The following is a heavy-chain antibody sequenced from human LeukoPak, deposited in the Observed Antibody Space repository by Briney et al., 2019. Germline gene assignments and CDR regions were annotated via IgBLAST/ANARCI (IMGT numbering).Heavy chain of an antibody. CDR3: ARAGVVATITNYYYYMDV. CDR1: GYTFTTYD. J-gene: IGHJ6*03. CDR2: MNPNSGNT. D-gene: IGHD5-12*01. V-gene: IGHV1-8*01. Sequence: ASVKVSCKASGYTFTTYDINWVRQATGQGLEWMGWMNPNSGNTGYAQKFQGRVTMTRNTSISTAYMELSSLRSEDTAVYYCARAGVVATITNYYYYMDVWGKGNPGHRLL.